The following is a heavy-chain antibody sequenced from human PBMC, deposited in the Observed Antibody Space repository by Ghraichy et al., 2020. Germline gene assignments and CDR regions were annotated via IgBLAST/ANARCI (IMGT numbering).Heavy chain of an antibody. CDR1: GGSISSYY. J-gene: IGHJ6*02. Sequence: SETLSLTCTVSGGSISSYYWSWIRQPPGKGLEWIGYIYYSGSTNHNPSLKSRVTISVDTSKNQFSLKLSSVTAADTAVYYCARLWHLRGLLGHYYYGMDVWGQGTTVTVSS. CDR2: IYYSGST. V-gene: IGHV4-59*01. D-gene: IGHD1-26*01. CDR3: ARLWHLRGLLGHYYYGMDV.